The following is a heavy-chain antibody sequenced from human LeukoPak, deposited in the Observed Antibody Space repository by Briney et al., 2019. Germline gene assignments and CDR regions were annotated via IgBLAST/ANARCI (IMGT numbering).Heavy chain of an antibody. J-gene: IGHJ4*02. CDR3: AKDQYGGNPQYYFDY. Sequence: GGSLRLSCAASGSTFSSYAMSWVRQAPGKGLDWVSAISGSGGNTYYADSVKGRFTISRDNSKNTLYLQMNSLRAEDTAVYYCAKDQYGGNPQYYFDYWGQGTLVTVSS. CDR1: GSTFSSYA. D-gene: IGHD4-23*01. CDR2: ISGSGGNT. V-gene: IGHV3-23*01.